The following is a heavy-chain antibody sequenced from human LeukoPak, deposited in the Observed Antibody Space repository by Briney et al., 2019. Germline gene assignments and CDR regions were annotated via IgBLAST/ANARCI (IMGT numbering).Heavy chain of an antibody. CDR1: GFTFSSYG. J-gene: IGHJ2*01. CDR3: ARGSVIQGYFDL. Sequence: PGGSLRLSCAAFGFTFSSYGMHWVRQAPGKGLEWVAVISYDRSNKYYADSVKGRFTISRDNSKNTLYLQMNSLRAEDTAVYYCARGSVIQGYFDLWGRGTLVTVSS. V-gene: IGHV3-30*03. D-gene: IGHD2-21*01. CDR2: ISYDRSNK.